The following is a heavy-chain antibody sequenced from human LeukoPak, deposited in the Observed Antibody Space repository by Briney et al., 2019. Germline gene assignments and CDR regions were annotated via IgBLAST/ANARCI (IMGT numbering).Heavy chain of an antibody. CDR2: ISSSSSYI. CDR3: ARDGLHDSSWSLRAGIAVAGLHYYYYYMDV. J-gene: IGHJ6*03. D-gene: IGHD6-19*01. CDR1: GFTFSSYS. Sequence: PGGSLRLSCAASGFTFSSYSMNWVRQAPGKGLEWVSSISSSSSYIYYADSVKGRFTISRDNAKNSLYLQMNSLRAEDTAVYYCARDGLHDSSWSLRAGIAVAGLHYYYYYMDVWGKGTTVTVSS. V-gene: IGHV3-21*01.